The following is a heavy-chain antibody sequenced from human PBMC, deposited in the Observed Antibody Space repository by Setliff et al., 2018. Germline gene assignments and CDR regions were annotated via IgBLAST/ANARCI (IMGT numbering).Heavy chain of an antibody. CDR1: GFTFSAYA. V-gene: IGHV3-23*01. CDR3: VKGTLPYCTGPTCYPLDH. D-gene: IGHD2-8*02. J-gene: IGHJ4*02. CDR2: ITSSGRDT. Sequence: LRLSCAASGFTFSAYAMGWVRQAPGKGLEWVSVITSSGRDTYYTDSVKGRFTISRDNSDNTLYLQMNSLRDADTAIYYCVKGTLPYCTGPTCYPLDHWGQGTLVTVSS.